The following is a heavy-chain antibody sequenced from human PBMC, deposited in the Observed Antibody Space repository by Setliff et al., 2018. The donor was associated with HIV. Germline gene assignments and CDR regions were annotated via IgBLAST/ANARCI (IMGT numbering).Heavy chain of an antibody. CDR2: IKLSSGGT. V-gene: IGHV1-2*02. Sequence: GASVKVSCKASGYTFTGNYIHWVRQAPGQGLEWMGWIKLSSGGTKFAQKFLGRVTMTRDTSTNTAFMELRRLNSDDTATYFCVTSPGSFTSVDETEAGDYWGQGTLVTVSS. J-gene: IGHJ4*02. D-gene: IGHD6-25*01. CDR1: GYTFTGNY. CDR3: VTSPGSFTSVDETEAGDY.